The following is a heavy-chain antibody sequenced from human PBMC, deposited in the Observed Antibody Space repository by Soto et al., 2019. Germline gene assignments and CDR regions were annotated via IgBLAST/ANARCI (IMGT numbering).Heavy chain of an antibody. J-gene: IGHJ6*02. D-gene: IGHD3-10*01. CDR2: IYYSGST. Sequence: PSETLSLTCTVSGCSISSSSYYWGWIRQPPGKGLEWIGSIYYSGSTYYNPSLKSRVTISVDTSKNQFSLKLSSVTAADTAVYYCARYYRNYYGSGSYTALYTYYYYYGMDVWGQGTTVT. V-gene: IGHV4-39*01. CDR3: ARYYRNYYGSGSYTALYTYYYYYGMDV. CDR1: GCSISSSSYY.